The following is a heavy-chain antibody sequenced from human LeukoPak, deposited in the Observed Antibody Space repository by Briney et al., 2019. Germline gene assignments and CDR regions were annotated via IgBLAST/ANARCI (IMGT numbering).Heavy chain of an antibody. CDR2: IYYSGST. Sequence: TLSLTCTVSGGSISSGGYYWSWIRQHPGEGLEWIGYIYYSGSTYYNPSLKSRVTISVDTSKNQFSLKLSSVTAADTAVYYCARWGKRGSGTTGYDYWGQGTLVTVSS. D-gene: IGHD1-1*01. CDR3: ARWGKRGSGTTGYDY. J-gene: IGHJ4*02. V-gene: IGHV4-31*03. CDR1: GGSISSGGYY.